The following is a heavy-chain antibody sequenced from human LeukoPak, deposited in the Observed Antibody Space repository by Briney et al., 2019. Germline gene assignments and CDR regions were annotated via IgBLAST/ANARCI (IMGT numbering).Heavy chain of an antibody. D-gene: IGHD6-13*01. CDR1: GYTFTSYY. Sequence: GASAKVSCKASGYTFTSYYMHWVRQAPGQGLEWMGIINPSGGSTSYAQKFQGRVTMTRDMSTSTVYMELSSLRSEDTAVYYCARDKLIAAAGTRIGFDYWGQGTLVTVSS. V-gene: IGHV1-46*01. J-gene: IGHJ4*02. CDR2: INPSGGST. CDR3: ARDKLIAAAGTRIGFDY.